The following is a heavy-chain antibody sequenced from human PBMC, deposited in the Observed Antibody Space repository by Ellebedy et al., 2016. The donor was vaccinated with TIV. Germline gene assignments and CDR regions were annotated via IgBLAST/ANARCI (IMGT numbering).Heavy chain of an antibody. D-gene: IGHD2-8*01. CDR3: ARGPPGNVLKVYGNNWFDP. V-gene: IGHV1-69*13. J-gene: IGHJ5*02. CDR1: GGPFNRSA. CDR2: IIPIFGTT. Sequence: AASVKVSCKASGGPFNRSAIFWVRQAPGPGLEWMGGIIPIFGTTNYAQKFQDRVRITADQSTGTAYMELNNLPSEDTAMYYCARGPPGNVLKVYGNNWFDPWGQGTLVTVSS.